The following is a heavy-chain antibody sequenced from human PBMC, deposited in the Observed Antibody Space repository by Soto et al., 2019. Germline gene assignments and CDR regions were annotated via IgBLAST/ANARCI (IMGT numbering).Heavy chain of an antibody. CDR2: IKGEADGGTT. CDR3: TTGLSNGYYNFDY. V-gene: IGHV3-15*01. Sequence: PGGSLRVSCAASGFTFSNAWMSWVSQAPGKGLEWVGRIKGEADGGTTDYAAPVKGRITISRDHSKDTLYLQMNSLKTEDTAVYYCTTGLSNGYYNFDYWGQGTPVTVSS. J-gene: IGHJ4*02. CDR1: GFTFSNAW. D-gene: IGHD3-22*01.